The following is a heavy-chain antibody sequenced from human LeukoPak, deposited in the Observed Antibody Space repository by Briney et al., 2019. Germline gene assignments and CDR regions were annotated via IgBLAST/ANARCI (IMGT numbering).Heavy chain of an antibody. CDR3: ARDSSGWSQHEPFDY. D-gene: IGHD6-19*01. Sequence: GESLKISCKGSGYSFTSYWIGWVRQMPGKGLEWMGIIYPGDSDTRYSPSFQGQVTISADKSISTAYLQWSSLKASDTAMYYCARDSSGWSQHEPFDYWGQGTLVTVSS. J-gene: IGHJ4*02. CDR1: GYSFTSYW. CDR2: IYPGDSDT. V-gene: IGHV5-51*01.